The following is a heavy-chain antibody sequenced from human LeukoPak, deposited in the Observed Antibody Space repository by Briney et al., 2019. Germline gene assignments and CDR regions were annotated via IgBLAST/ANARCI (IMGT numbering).Heavy chain of an antibody. Sequence: ASVKVSCKAFAYTFTSNYMHWVRQAPGRGPEWMGVISPSGGSTTNAQKFQGRVTLTRDMSTSTDYLELSSLRSEDTAVYYCARGASGGYWGKGTLVTVSS. CDR1: AYTFTSNY. J-gene: IGHJ4*02. CDR3: ARGASGGY. CDR2: ISPSGGST. V-gene: IGHV1-46*01.